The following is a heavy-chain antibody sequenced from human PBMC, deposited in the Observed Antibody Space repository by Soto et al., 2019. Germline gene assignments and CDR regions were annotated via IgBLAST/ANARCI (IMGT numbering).Heavy chain of an antibody. D-gene: IGHD6-19*01. J-gene: IGHJ6*02. CDR1: GFTFSIFG. V-gene: IGHV3-30*18. Sequence: QVQLVESGGGVVQPGRSLRLSCAASGFTFSIFGMHWVRQAPGKGLEWVAVISYDGSSTYYRDSVKGRFTISRDSSKNTLYLQMNSLRAEDTAVYYCAKSIAVAFPGFYGLAVWGQGTTVTVSS. CDR2: ISYDGSST. CDR3: AKSIAVAFPGFYGLAV.